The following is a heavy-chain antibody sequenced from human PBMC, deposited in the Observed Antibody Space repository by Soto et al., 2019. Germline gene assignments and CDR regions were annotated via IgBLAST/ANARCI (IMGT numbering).Heavy chain of an antibody. CDR1: GASISSSRSY. V-gene: IGHV3-23*01. CDR3: AKDGQWLDVYLES. D-gene: IGHD6-19*01. CDR2: ISASGRST. J-gene: IGHJ4*02. Sequence: ETLSLTCTVSGASISSSRSYWGWVRQPPGKGLEWVSIISASGRSTYHAASVKGRFTISRDNSKDTLYLQMTRLRAEDTATYYCAKDGQWLDVYLESWGQGTQVTVSS.